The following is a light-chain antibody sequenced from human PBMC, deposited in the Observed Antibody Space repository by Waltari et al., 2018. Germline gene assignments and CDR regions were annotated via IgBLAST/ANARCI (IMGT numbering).Light chain of an antibody. CDR3: QQFGSSPFT. V-gene: IGKV3-20*01. CDR2: DAS. CDR1: QSISSSY. Sequence: EIVLTQSPGTLSLSPGERGTLSCRASQSISSSYLSWYQQKPGQAPRLLIYDASSRATGIPDRFSGSRSGTDFTLTISRLEPEDFAVYYCQQFGSSPFTFGQGTKLEIK. J-gene: IGKJ2*01.